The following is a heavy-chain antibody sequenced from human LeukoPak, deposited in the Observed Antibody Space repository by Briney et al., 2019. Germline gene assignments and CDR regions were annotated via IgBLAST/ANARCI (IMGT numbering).Heavy chain of an antibody. J-gene: IGHJ4*02. V-gene: IGHV3-21*01. Sequence: GGSLRLSCAASGFTFSSSTMYRVRQAPGKGLEWVSSISSSSSYIYYADSVKGRFTISRDNAKNSLYLQMNSLRAEDTAVYYCAKEVVVHVHWGQGTLVTVSS. CDR1: GFTFSSST. D-gene: IGHD3-22*01. CDR3: AKEVVVHVH. CDR2: ISSSSSYI.